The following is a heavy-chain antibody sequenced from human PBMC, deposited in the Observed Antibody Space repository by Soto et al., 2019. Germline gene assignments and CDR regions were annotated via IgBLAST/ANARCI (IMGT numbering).Heavy chain of an antibody. D-gene: IGHD5-12*01. V-gene: IGHV1-69*13. J-gene: IGHJ5*02. CDR1: GGTFSSYA. CDR2: IIPIFGTA. CDR3: AREGVEMATINWFDP. Sequence: GASVKVSCKASGGTFSSYAISWVRQAPGQGLEWMGGIIPIFGTANYAQKFQGRVTITADESTSTAYMELSSLRSEDTAVYYCAREGVEMATINWFDPWGQGTLVTVSS.